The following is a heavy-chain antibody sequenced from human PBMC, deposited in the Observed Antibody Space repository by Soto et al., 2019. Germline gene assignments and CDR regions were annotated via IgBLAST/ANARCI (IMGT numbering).Heavy chain of an antibody. V-gene: IGHV4-34*01. CDR1: GGSFSGNY. J-gene: IGHJ4*02. Sequence: PSETLSLTCAAYGGSFSGNYWSWIRQSPGKGLEWIGEISDSGSINYNPSLKSRVTISVDTSKNQFSLNLSSVTAADTAVYYCARDSPISQSFDYWGQGTLVTVSS. CDR2: ISDSGSI. CDR3: ARDSPISQSFDY. D-gene: IGHD3-3*02.